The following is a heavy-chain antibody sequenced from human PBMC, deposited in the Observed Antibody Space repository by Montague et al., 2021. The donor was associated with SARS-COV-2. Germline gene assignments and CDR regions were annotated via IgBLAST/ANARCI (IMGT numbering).Heavy chain of an antibody. V-gene: IGHV4-59*08. CDR3: ARHMSDCSKGICHTYYYYGWDV. J-gene: IGHJ6*02. CDR2: LYYTVCT. CDR1: GGSITTSY. D-gene: IGHD2-8*01. Sequence: SETLSLTCTVSGGSITTSYWLCILHPPGIGLPCIAFLYYTVCTHYNPSLPRRVPLSVATSKNQLSLQLISVTAADTAVYFCARHMSDCSKGICHTYYYYGWDVGGQGTTVTGS.